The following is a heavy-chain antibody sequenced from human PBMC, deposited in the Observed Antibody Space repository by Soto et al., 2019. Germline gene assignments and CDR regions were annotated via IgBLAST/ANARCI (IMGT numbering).Heavy chain of an antibody. Sequence: GGSLRLSCAASGFTFSSYSMNWVRQAPGKGLEWVSYISSSSSTIYYADSVKGRFTISRDNAKNSRYLQMNSLRAEDTAVYYCARDYFIKGGVIDNDYWGQGTLVTVPS. CDR2: ISSSSSTI. CDR1: GFTFSSYS. D-gene: IGHD3-16*02. CDR3: ARDYFIKGGVIDNDY. V-gene: IGHV3-48*01. J-gene: IGHJ4*02.